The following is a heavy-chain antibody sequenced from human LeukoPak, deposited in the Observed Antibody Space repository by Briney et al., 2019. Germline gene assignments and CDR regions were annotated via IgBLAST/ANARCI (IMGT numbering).Heavy chain of an antibody. CDR3: ARGPGSSSHFDY. CDR1: GFTFSSYG. CDR2: IWYDGSNK. D-gene: IGHD6-13*01. V-gene: IGHV3-33*01. J-gene: IGHJ4*02. Sequence: PGGSLRRSCAASGFTFSSYGMHWVRQAPGKGLEWVAVIWYDGSNKYYADSVKGRFTISRDNSKNTLYLQMNSLRAEDTAVYYCARGPGSSSHFDYWSQGTLVTVSS.